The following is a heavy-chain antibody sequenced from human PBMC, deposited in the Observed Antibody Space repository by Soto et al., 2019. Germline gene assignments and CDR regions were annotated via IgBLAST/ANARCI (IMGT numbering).Heavy chain of an antibody. D-gene: IGHD1-26*01. Sequence: EVQLLESGGGLVQPGGSLRLSCAASGFTFSSYAMRWVRQAPVKGLEWVAAISGSGGSTYYADSVKGRFTISRDNSKNTLYLQMNSLSAEETAVYYCARRGSGSYYDYWGQGTLVTVSS. J-gene: IGHJ4*02. CDR1: GFTFSSYA. V-gene: IGHV3-23*01. CDR2: ISGSGGST. CDR3: ARRGSGSYYDY.